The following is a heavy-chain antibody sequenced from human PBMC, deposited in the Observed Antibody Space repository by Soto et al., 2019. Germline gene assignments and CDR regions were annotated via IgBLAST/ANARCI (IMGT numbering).Heavy chain of an antibody. CDR3: ARTVGAAYYFDL. Sequence: SETLSLTCTVSGDSMSKYYWSWIRQPAGKGLEWIGRIYTSGSTNYNPSLKSRVNMSIDTSNNHFSLNLKSVTAADAAVYYCARTVGAAYYFDLWGQGALVTVSS. D-gene: IGHD1-26*01. V-gene: IGHV4-4*07. CDR1: GDSMSKYY. CDR2: IYTSGST. J-gene: IGHJ4*02.